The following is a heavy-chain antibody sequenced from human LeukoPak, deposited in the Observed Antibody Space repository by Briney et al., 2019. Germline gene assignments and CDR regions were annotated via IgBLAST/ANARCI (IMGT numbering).Heavy chain of an antibody. Sequence: SETLSLTCTVYGESFSGYYWSWIRQHPGKGLEWIGYIYYSGSTYYNPSLKSRVTISVDTSKNQFSLKLSSVTAADTAVYYCARGGNAFDIWGQGTMVTVSS. D-gene: IGHD1-26*01. CDR1: GESFSGYY. CDR2: IYYSGST. V-gene: IGHV4-31*03. J-gene: IGHJ3*02. CDR3: ARGGNAFDI.